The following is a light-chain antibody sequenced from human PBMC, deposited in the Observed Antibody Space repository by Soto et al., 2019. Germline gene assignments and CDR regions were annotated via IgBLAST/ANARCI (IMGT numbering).Light chain of an antibody. CDR1: SSDVGGYNY. Sequence: QSALTQPASVSGSPGQSITISCTGTSSDVGGYNYVSWYQQHPGNAPRLMIYEVNNRPSGVPNRFSGSKSGNTASLTVSGLQAEDEADYYCSSYAGSNSFVLFGGGTKLTVL. V-gene: IGLV2-14*01. J-gene: IGLJ2*01. CDR2: EVN. CDR3: SSYAGSNSFVL.